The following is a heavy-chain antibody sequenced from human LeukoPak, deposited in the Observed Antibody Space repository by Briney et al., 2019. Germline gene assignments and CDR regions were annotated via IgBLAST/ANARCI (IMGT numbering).Heavy chain of an antibody. CDR3: ARWEIRGTAHQLDY. Sequence: GGSLRLSCAASGFTFSSYAMHWVRQAPGKGLEWVANINQDGSAKYYVDSVKGRFTISRDNAKNSMYLQMNSLRAEDTAAYYCARWEIRGTAHQLDYWGQGTLVTVSS. V-gene: IGHV3-7*01. CDR2: INQDGSAK. J-gene: IGHJ4*02. D-gene: IGHD1-7*01. CDR1: GFTFSSYA.